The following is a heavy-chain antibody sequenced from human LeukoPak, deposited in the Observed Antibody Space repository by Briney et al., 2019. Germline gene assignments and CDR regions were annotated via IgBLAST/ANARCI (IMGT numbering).Heavy chain of an antibody. Sequence: GGSLRLSCAASGFTFSSHGINWVRQAPGKGLEWVSGISPSGSISYYADSVKGRFTISRDNSKNTLYLQMNSLRAEDTAVYYCAKSAGKIYVPLDYWGQGTLVTVSS. J-gene: IGHJ4*02. D-gene: IGHD5/OR15-5a*01. CDR2: ISPSGSIS. V-gene: IGHV3-23*01. CDR3: AKSAGKIYVPLDY. CDR1: GFTFSSHG.